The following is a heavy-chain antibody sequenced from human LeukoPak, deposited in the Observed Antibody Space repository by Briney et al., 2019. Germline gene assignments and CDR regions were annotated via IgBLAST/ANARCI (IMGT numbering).Heavy chain of an antibody. CDR1: GGSISSYY. CDR3: ARTRRSDYGDLDYFDY. D-gene: IGHD4-17*01. CDR2: IYYSGST. Sequence: SETLSLTCTVSGGSISSYYWSWIRQPAGKGLEWIGYIYYSGSTYYNPSLKSRVTISVDTSKNQFSLKLSSVTAADTAVYYCARTRRSDYGDLDYFDYWGQGTLVTVSS. J-gene: IGHJ4*02. V-gene: IGHV4-59*06.